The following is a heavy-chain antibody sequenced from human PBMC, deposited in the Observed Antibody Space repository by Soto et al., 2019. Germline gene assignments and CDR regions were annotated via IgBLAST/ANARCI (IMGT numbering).Heavy chain of an antibody. J-gene: IGHJ6*02. CDR2: IIPIFGTA. D-gene: IGHD2-21*02. V-gene: IGHV1-69*01. CDR1: GGTFSSYA. Sequence: QVQLVQSGAEVKKPGSSVKVSCKASGGTFSSYAITWVRQAPGQGLEWMGGIIPIFGTANYAQKFQGRVTITADESTSTAYMELSSVRSEDTAVYYCARGAYCGGDCPLSSYYYYYGMDVWGQGTTVTVSS. CDR3: ARGAYCGGDCPLSSYYYYYGMDV.